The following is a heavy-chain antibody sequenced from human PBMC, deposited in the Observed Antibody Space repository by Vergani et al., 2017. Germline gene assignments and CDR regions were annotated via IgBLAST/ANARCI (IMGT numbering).Heavy chain of an antibody. CDR3: ALTYFAPTGSTGTVF. V-gene: IGHV3-73*01. CDR1: GFTFRDST. D-gene: IGHD3-9*01. J-gene: IGHJ1*01. Sequence: EVQLMESGGGRVQPGGSLKLSCATSGFTFRDSTMHWVRQASGKGLEWVGWIRSKIDNFATGVTESVKGRFTISRDDSKNTLYLEMSRLNTEDAAVYYCALTYFAPTGSTGTVFWGQGTLVTVSS. CDR2: IRSKIDNFAT.